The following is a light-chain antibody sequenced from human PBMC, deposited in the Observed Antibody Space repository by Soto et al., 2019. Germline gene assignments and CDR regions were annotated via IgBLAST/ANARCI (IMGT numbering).Light chain of an antibody. CDR1: SSNIGAGYD. V-gene: IGLV1-40*01. J-gene: IGLJ2*01. Sequence: QSVLTQPPSVSGAPGQRVTISCTGSSSNIGAGYDVHWYQQLPGTAPKLLIYGNSNRPSGVPDRFSGSKSGTSASLAITGLQAADDALYYCQSYDSSLSGSVVFGGGTKLTVL. CDR2: GNS. CDR3: QSYDSSLSGSVV.